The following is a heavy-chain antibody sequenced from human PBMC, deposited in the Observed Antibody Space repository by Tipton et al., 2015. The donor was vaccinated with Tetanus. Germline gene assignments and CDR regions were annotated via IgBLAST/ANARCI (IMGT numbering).Heavy chain of an antibody. J-gene: IGHJ4*02. CDR3: ARLDYRTSWSFDF. CDR1: GGSITSSSYF. CDR2: LAYSGGT. Sequence: TLSLTCTVSGGSITSSSYFWGWIHQPPGKGLEWIGTLAYSGGTYYNPSLKRPVTISADTSKNQLSLKLTSVTAADTAVYYCARLDYRTSWSFDFWGQGTLVTVSP. V-gene: IGHV4-39*01. D-gene: IGHD6-13*01.